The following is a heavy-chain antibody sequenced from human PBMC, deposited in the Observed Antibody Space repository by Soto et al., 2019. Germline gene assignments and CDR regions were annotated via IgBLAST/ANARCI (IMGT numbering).Heavy chain of an antibody. V-gene: IGHV4-61*01. Sequence: SETLSLTCTVSGGSVSGGSYFWSWVRQPPGKGLEWIGYFYYSGSTKYNPSLKRRVTILEDTSKNQFSLKLNSVTAADTAVYYCAREGRMGTFDYWGQGALVTVSS. CDR3: AREGRMGTFDY. CDR2: FYYSGST. D-gene: IGHD1-1*01. CDR1: GGSVSGGSYF. J-gene: IGHJ4*02.